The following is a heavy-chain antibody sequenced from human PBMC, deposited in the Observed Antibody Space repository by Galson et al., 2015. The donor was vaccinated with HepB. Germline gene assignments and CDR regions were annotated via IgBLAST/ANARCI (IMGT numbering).Heavy chain of an antibody. V-gene: IGHV3-21*01. CDR3: ARGGRVPAALDAFDIWGQGTMVTVSSGSASASGYSGYDIREYIADYYGMDV. D-gene: IGHD5-12*01. Sequence: SLRLSCAASGFTFSSYSMNWVRQAPGKGLEWVSSISSSSSYIYYADSVKGRFTISRDNAKNSLYLQMNSLRAEDTAVYYCARGGRVPAALDAFDIWGQGTMVTVSSGSASASGYSGYDIREYIADYYGMDVWGQGTTVTVSS. CDR1: GFTFSSYS. CDR2: ISSSSSYI. J-gene: IGHJ6*02.